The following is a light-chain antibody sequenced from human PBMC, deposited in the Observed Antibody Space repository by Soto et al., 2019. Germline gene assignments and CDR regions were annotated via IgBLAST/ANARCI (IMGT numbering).Light chain of an antibody. CDR3: QQYSDWPPYT. V-gene: IGKV3-15*01. J-gene: IGKJ2*01. Sequence: ETVMTQSPVTLSVSPGERATLSCRASQSVGGNVAWYQQKPGQAPRLLLYATSTRATGIPARFSGSGSRTEFTLTICSLQSEDSAVYFCQQYSDWPPYTFGQGTKLEIK. CDR1: QSVGGN. CDR2: ATS.